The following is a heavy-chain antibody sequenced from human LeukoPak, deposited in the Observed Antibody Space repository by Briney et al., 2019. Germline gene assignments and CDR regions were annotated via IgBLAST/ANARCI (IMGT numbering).Heavy chain of an antibody. J-gene: IGHJ4*02. CDR1: GFTFSSYG. D-gene: IGHD1-1*01. CDR3: AKGLERESRLDS. V-gene: IGHV3-23*01. CDR2: ISGSGGST. Sequence: GGSLRLSCAASGFTFSSYGMSWVRQAPGKGLEWVSAISGSGGSTYYADSVKGRFTISRDNSKNTLYLQMNSLRAEDTALYYCAKGLERESRLDSWGQGTLVTVSS.